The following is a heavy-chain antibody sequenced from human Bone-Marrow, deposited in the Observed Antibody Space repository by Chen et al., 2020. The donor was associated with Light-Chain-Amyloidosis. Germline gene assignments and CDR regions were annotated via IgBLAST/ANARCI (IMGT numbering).Heavy chain of an antibody. CDR1: GFTFGNYA. J-gene: IGHJ4*02. Sequence: EVQLVESGGGLEQPGMSLKLSCAASGFTFGNYAMSWVRQAPGKGLEWVSTLSGSGGTTYYADSVRGRFTISRDNFQNTLYLQMNSLRAEDTAVYYCAKDPRYGSGSYWGYYFDFWGQGALVTVSS. D-gene: IGHD3-10*01. CDR2: LSGSGGTT. CDR3: AKDPRYGSGSYWGYYFDF. V-gene: IGHV3-23*04.